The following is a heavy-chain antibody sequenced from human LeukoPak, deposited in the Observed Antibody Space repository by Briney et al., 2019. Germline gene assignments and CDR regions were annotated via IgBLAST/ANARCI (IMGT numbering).Heavy chain of an antibody. J-gene: IGHJ3*02. CDR3: ASPIGDSSGWYADAFDI. Sequence: GESLKISCKGSGYSFTMYWGGWVRQLPGKGREWMGIIYPADSHTRYSPSCQGQATISADKSIRTAYLQWNSLKASDTAMYYCASPIGDSSGWYADAFDIWGQGTMVTVSS. CDR1: GYSFTMYW. D-gene: IGHD6-19*01. CDR2: IYPADSHT. V-gene: IGHV5-51*01.